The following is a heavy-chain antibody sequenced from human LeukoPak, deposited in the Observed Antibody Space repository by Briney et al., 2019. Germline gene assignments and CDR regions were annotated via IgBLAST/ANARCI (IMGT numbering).Heavy chain of an antibody. CDR2: IYYSGST. D-gene: IGHD2-2*03. CDR1: GGSISSYY. Sequence: PSETLSLTCTVSGGSISSYYWTWIRQPPGKGLEWIGYIYYSGSTKYNPSLKSRVTMSVDTSKNRFSLKLSSVTAADTAVYYCARHRGYCSSTSCSDNWFDPWGQGTLVTVSS. CDR3: ARHRGYCSSTSCSDNWFDP. V-gene: IGHV4-59*08. J-gene: IGHJ5*02.